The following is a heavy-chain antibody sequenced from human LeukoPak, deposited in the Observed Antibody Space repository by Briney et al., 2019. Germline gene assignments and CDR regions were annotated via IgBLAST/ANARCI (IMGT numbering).Heavy chain of an antibody. J-gene: IGHJ4*02. CDR3: ARGNITMVPSIDY. V-gene: IGHV1-8*01. Sequence: GASVKVSCKASGYTFTSYGINWVRQVTGQGLEWMGWMNPNSGNTGYAQKFQGRVTMARNTSISTAYMELSSLRSEDRAVYYCARGNITMVPSIDYWGQGTLVTVSS. CDR2: MNPNSGNT. CDR1: GYTFTSYG. D-gene: IGHD3-10*01.